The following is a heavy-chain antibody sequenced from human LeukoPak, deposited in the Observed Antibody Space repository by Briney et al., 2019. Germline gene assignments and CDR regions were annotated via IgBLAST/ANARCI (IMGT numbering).Heavy chain of an antibody. J-gene: IGHJ4*02. Sequence: PGGSLRLSCAASGFTFSSYAMSWVRQAPGKGLEWVSAISGSGGSTYYADSVKGRFTISRDNSKNTLYLQMNSLRAEDTAVYYCAHPRDFWSGYHYYFDYWGQGTLVTVSS. CDR2: ISGSGGST. CDR1: GFTFSSYA. D-gene: IGHD3-3*01. CDR3: AHPRDFWSGYHYYFDY. V-gene: IGHV3-23*01.